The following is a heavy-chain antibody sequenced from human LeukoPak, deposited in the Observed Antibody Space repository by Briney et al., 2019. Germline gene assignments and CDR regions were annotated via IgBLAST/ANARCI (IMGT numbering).Heavy chain of an antibody. CDR3: AKDLGGSGYDLSDPSFDY. J-gene: IGHJ4*02. CDR1: GFIFSSYS. Sequence: PGGSLRLSCAASGFIFSSYSMSWVRQAPGKGLEWLSYISSSNHAIYYADSVKGRFTISRDNSKNTLYLQMNSLRAEDTAVYYCAKDLGGSGYDLSDPSFDYWGQGTLVTVSS. V-gene: IGHV3-48*01. CDR2: ISSSNHAI. D-gene: IGHD5-12*01.